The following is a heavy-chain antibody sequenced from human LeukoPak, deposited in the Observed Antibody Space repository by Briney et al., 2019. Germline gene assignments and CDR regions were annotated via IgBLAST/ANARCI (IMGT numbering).Heavy chain of an antibody. CDR3: ARGFYGDYVF. CDR2: IYQSGTT. J-gene: IGHJ4*02. Sequence: PETLSLTCTVSGASMSNHYWSWIRQPPGKGLEWIGYIYQSGTTNYTPSLKSRVTLSVDTSRNQFFLKLTSVTAADTAVYYCARGFYGDYVFWGQGTLVFVSS. D-gene: IGHD4-17*01. CDR1: GASMSNHY. V-gene: IGHV4-59*08.